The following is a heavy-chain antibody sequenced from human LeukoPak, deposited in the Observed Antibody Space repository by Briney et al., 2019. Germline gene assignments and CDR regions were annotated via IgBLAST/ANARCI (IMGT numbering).Heavy chain of an antibody. CDR2: ISFDGSNK. Sequence: GMSLRLSCAASGFTFSNYAVHWVRQAPGKGLEWVAVISFDGSNKYYADSVRGRFTISRDNSKNTLYVQMNSLRDEDTAVYYCAKGQRWESPHYLDSWGQGTLVTVSS. CDR3: AKGQRWESPHYLDS. CDR1: GFTFSNYA. V-gene: IGHV3-30-3*01. D-gene: IGHD1-26*01. J-gene: IGHJ4*02.